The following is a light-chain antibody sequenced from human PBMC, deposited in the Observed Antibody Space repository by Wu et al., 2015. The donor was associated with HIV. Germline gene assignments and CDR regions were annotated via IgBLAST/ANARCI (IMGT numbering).Light chain of an antibody. CDR3: QQTTSWPLT. V-gene: IGKV3-11*01. Sequence: EIVLTQSPGTVSLSPGERATLSCRASQTVSKSNLAWYQQKPGRSPRLLIYETSNRVTGIPARFSGSGSGTDFTLTISSLEPEDFAIYYCQQTTSWPLTFGQGTRLEIK. J-gene: IGKJ5*01. CDR1: QTVSKSN. CDR2: ETS.